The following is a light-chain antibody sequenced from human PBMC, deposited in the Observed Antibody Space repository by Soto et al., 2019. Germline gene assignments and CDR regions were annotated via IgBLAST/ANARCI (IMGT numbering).Light chain of an antibody. CDR2: AAS. CDR3: LQSNSCPHT. V-gene: IGKV1-12*01. J-gene: IGKJ2*01. CDR1: QYISSW. Sequence: DIQMTQSPSSVSASVGDRVTITCRASQYISSWLAWYQQKPGKAPQLLIYAASSLQSWVPSTFRGSGSATDFTLAISSLQPEDFATYYCLQSNSCPHTFGQGTKLEIK.